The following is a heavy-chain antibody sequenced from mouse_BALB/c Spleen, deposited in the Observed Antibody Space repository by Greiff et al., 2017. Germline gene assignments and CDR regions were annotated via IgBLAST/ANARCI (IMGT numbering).Heavy chain of an antibody. J-gene: IGHJ2*01. CDR1: GYTFTSYW. D-gene: IGHD2-3*01. CDR2: IDPSDSYT. V-gene: IGHV1-69*02. Sequence: VQLQQPGAELVKPGASVKLSCKASGYTFTSYWMHWVKQRPGQGLEWIGEIDPSDSYTNYNQKFKGKATLTVDKSSSTAYMQLSSLTSEDSAVYYCARGWEGDYWGQGTTLTVSS. CDR3: ARGWEGDY.